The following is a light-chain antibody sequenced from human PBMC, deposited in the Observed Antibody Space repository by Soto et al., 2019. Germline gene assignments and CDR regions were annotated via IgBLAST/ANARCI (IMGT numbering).Light chain of an antibody. CDR2: GNS. CDR1: SSNIGAGYD. V-gene: IGLV1-40*01. Sequence: QSALPQPPSVSGAPGQKVTISCPGSSSNIGAGYDVHWYQQLPGTAPKLLIYGNSNRPSGVPDRFSGSKSGTSASLAITGLQAEDEADYYCQSYDSSLSGYVFGTGTKVTV. CDR3: QSYDSSLSGYV. J-gene: IGLJ1*01.